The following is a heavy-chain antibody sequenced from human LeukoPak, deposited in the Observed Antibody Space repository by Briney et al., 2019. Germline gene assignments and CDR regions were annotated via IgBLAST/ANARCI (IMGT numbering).Heavy chain of an antibody. Sequence: PGGSLRLSCAASGFTFSSYAMSWVRQAPGKGLEWVSAISGSGGSTYYADSVEGRFTISRDNSKNTLYLQMNSLRAEDTAVYYCASIADGSWSYGAAAGTDYYYGMDVWGQGTTVTVSS. CDR2: ISGSGGST. CDR1: GFTFSSYA. CDR3: ASIADGSWSYGAAAGTDYYYGMDV. D-gene: IGHD6-13*01. J-gene: IGHJ6*02. V-gene: IGHV3-23*01.